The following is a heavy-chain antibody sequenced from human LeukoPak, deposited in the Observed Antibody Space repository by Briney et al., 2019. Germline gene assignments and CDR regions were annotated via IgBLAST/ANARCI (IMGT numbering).Heavy chain of an antibody. D-gene: IGHD5-24*01. Sequence: SETLSLTCAVSGYSISSGYYWGWIRQPPGKGLEWIGYIYYSGSTNYNPSLKSRVTISVDTSKNQFSLKLSSVTAADTAVYYCATRRDGYNPPDAFDIWGQGTMVTVSS. CDR1: GYSISSGYY. CDR2: IYYSGST. V-gene: IGHV4-61*01. CDR3: ATRRDGYNPPDAFDI. J-gene: IGHJ3*02.